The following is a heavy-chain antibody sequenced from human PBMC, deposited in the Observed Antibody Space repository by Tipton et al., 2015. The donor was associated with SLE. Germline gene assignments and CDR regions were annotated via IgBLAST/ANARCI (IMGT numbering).Heavy chain of an antibody. Sequence: TLSLTCAVYGGSISSYYWSWIRQPPGKGLEWIGYIYYSGSTNYNPSLKSRVTISADTSKNQFSLKLSSVTAEDTAVYYCARAGGCSSTSCYIGWFDPWGQGTLVTVSS. V-gene: IGHV4-59*01. CDR1: GGSISSYY. J-gene: IGHJ5*02. D-gene: IGHD2-2*02. CDR3: ARAGGCSSTSCYIGWFDP. CDR2: IYYSGST.